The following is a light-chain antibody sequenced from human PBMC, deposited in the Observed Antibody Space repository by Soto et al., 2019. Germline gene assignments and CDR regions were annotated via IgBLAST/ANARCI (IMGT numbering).Light chain of an antibody. CDR1: SSDVGGYNY. V-gene: IGLV2-14*01. CDR3: SSYTSSSTLV. Sequence: QSALTQPASVSGSPGQSITISCTGTSSDVGGYNYVSWYQQHPGKAPKLMIYDVSNRPSGVSNRFSGSKSGNTASLTISGLKAEDEADDYCSSYTSSSTLVFGGGTKVTVL. J-gene: IGLJ2*01. CDR2: DVS.